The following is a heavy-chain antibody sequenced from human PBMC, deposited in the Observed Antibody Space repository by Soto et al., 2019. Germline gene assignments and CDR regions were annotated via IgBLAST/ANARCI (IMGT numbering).Heavy chain of an antibody. V-gene: IGHV3-23*01. CDR2: ISGRGLTT. J-gene: IGHJ4*02. Sequence: EVQLLESGGGLVQPGGSLELSCAASGFTFSSYAMSWVRQAPGKGLEWVSTISGRGLTTYLADSVKGRFTIARDNSKSTLHLQMNSLRAEDTAVYYCAKEGATSLYYFDYWGQGTLVSVSS. CDR1: GFTFSSYA. CDR3: AKEGATSLYYFDY. D-gene: IGHD5-12*01.